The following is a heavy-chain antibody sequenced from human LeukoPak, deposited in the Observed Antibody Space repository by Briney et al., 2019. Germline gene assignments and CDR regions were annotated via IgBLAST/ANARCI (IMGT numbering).Heavy chain of an antibody. CDR2: ISGSGATT. CDR1: GFTSSDYV. V-gene: IGHV3-23*01. Sequence: GGSLRLSCAASGFTSSDYVVSWVRQAPGKGLEWVSVISGSGATTSYADSVKGRFTISRDNSKNTLYLQMNSLRAEDTAVYYCAKGGRSYWFDPWGQGTLVTVSS. J-gene: IGHJ5*02. D-gene: IGHD3-10*01. CDR3: AKGGRSYWFDP.